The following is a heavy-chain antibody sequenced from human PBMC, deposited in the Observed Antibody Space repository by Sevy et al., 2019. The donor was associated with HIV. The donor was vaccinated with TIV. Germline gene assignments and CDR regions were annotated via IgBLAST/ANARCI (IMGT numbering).Heavy chain of an antibody. CDR3: ARHCGGTSCSHAFDI. V-gene: IGHV4-34*01. Sequence: SESLSLTCAVYGGSFSGYYWSWIRQPPGKGLEWIGEINHSGSTNYNPSLKSRVTISVDTSKNQFSLKLSSVTAADTAVYYCARHCGGTSCSHAFDIWGQGTMVTVSS. D-gene: IGHD2-2*01. J-gene: IGHJ3*02. CDR2: INHSGST. CDR1: GGSFSGYY.